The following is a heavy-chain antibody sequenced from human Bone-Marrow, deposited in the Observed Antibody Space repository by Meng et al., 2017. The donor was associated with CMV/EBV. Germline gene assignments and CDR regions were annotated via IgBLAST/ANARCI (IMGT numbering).Heavy chain of an antibody. V-gene: IGHV1-46*01. Sequence: ASVKVSCKASGYTFTGYYMHWVRQAPGQGLEWMGIINPSGGSTSYAQKFQGRVTMTRDTSTSTVYMELSSLRSEDTAVYYCARSGGSGSYFRIGGVGGMDVWGQGTTVTFSS. CDR3: ARSGGSGSYFRIGGVGGMDV. D-gene: IGHD3-10*01. CDR1: GYTFTGYY. CDR2: INPSGGST. J-gene: IGHJ6*02.